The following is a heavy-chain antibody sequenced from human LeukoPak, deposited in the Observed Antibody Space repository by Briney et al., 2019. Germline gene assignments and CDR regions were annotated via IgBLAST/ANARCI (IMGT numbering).Heavy chain of an antibody. CDR1: GGSISSYY. V-gene: IGHV4-59*01. CDR3: ARTTEGYCRGRSCYSYYYYMDV. D-gene: IGHD2-15*01. J-gene: IGHJ6*03. Sequence: SETLSLTCTVSGGSISSYYWSGIRQPPGKGLERIGYIYYSGSTNYNPSLKSRVTISVDTPKNQFSLKLSAVTAADTAVYYCARTTEGYCRGRSCYSYYYYMDVWGKGTTVTVSS. CDR2: IYYSGST.